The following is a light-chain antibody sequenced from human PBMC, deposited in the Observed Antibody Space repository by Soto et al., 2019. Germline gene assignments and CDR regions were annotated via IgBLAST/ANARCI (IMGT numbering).Light chain of an antibody. Sequence: QSVLTQPPSASGNPGQTVTISCSGSSSNIGINYVYWYQQLPGTAPKLLIYRNSQRPSGIPDRFSGSKSGTSASLAISGLRSEDAADYSCAAWDDSLGSHAVFGGGTQLTVL. CDR1: SSNIGINY. J-gene: IGLJ7*01. CDR2: RNS. CDR3: AAWDDSLGSHAV. V-gene: IGLV1-47*01.